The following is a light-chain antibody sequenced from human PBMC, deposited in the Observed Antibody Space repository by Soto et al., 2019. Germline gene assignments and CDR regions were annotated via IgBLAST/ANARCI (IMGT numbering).Light chain of an antibody. V-gene: IGLV2-14*01. Sequence: QSVLTQPASVSGSPGQSITISCTGTSSDVGGYNYVSWYQQHPGKAPKLMIYDGSNRPSGVSNRFSGSKSGNTASLTISGLQAEDEADYYCSSYTSSRGVFVTGTKLTVL. CDR2: DGS. CDR1: SSDVGGYNY. CDR3: SSYTSSRGV. J-gene: IGLJ1*01.